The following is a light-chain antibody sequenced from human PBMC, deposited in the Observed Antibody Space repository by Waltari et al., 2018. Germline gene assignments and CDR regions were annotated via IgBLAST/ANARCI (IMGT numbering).Light chain of an antibody. V-gene: IGLV2-8*01. CDR1: SSDVGGYNY. CDR3: SSYAGSNKIVV. J-gene: IGLJ2*01. CDR2: EVS. Sequence: QSALTQPPSASGSPGQSVTISCTGTSSDVGGYNYVSWYQQHPGKAPKLMIYEVSKRPSRVPDRFSCSTSGATASLTVSGLQAEDEAVYYCSSYAGSNKIVVFGGGTKLTVL.